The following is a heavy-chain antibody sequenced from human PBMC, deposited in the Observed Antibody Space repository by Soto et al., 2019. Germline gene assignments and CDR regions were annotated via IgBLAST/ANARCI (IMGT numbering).Heavy chain of an antibody. CDR3: ARDGVGPHGMDV. CDR2: IYTSGNT. V-gene: IGHV4-4*07. Sequence: QVQLQGSDPRLLKPSETLSLTCTVSGSSVTSYYWSWIRQPAGKGLDCIGRIYTSGNTDYNPSLKSLVTMSLETSQNQVSLKLSSVTAADTAIYYCARDGVGPHGMDVWGQGTTVTVSS. D-gene: IGHD2-8*01. CDR1: GSSVTSYY. J-gene: IGHJ6*02.